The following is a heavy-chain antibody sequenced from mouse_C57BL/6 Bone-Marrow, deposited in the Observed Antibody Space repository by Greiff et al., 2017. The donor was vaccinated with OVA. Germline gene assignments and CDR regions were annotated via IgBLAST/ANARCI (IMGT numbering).Heavy chain of an antibody. CDR3: ARNYYGSSYAMDY. Sequence: EVKVVESGPELVKPGASVKISCKASGYSFTGYYMNWVKQSPEKSLEWIGEINPSTGGTTYNQKFKAKATLTVDKSSSTAYMQLKSLTSEDSAVYYCARNYYGSSYAMDYWGQGTSVTVSS. J-gene: IGHJ4*01. CDR2: INPSTGGT. CDR1: GYSFTGYY. D-gene: IGHD1-1*01. V-gene: IGHV1-42*01.